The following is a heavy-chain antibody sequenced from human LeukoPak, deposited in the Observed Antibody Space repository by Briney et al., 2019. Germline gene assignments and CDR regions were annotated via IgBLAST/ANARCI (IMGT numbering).Heavy chain of an antibody. CDR2: INAGNGNT. CDR1: GYTFTSYA. Sequence: ASVKVSCKASGYTFTSYAMHWVRQAPGQWLEWMGWINAGNGNTKYSQKFQGRVTITRDTSASTAYMELSSLRSEDTAVYYCARVRVYYGMDVWGQGTTVTVSS. J-gene: IGHJ6*02. V-gene: IGHV1-3*01. CDR3: ARVRVYYGMDV.